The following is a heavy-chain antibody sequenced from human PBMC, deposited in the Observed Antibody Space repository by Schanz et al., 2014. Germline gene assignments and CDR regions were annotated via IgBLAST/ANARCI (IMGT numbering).Heavy chain of an antibody. CDR3: AKEKEEVAADGSFFDY. D-gene: IGHD6-13*01. Sequence: QVQLVESGGGVVQPGGSLRLSCAASGFTFNSYAFHWVRQAPGKGLEWVASIKQEGDEKNYVDSVKGRFTISRDNSKNTVNLQMNSLRAEDTAVYYCAKEKEEVAADGSFFDYWGQGTLVTVSS. J-gene: IGHJ4*02. V-gene: IGHV3-30*04. CDR2: IKQEGDEK. CDR1: GFTFNSYA.